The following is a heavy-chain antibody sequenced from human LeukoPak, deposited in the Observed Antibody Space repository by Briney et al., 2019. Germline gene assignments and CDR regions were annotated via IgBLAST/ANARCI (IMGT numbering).Heavy chain of an antibody. CDR1: GGSFSGYY. Sequence: KPSETLSLTCAVYGGSFSGYYWSWIRQPPGKGLEWMGEINHSGSTNYNPSLKSRVTISVDTSKNQFSLKLSSVTAADTAVYYCTNAGGWYGRKYYYMDVWGKGTTVTVSS. CDR2: INHSGST. D-gene: IGHD6-19*01. CDR3: TNAGGWYGRKYYYMDV. J-gene: IGHJ6*03. V-gene: IGHV4-34*01.